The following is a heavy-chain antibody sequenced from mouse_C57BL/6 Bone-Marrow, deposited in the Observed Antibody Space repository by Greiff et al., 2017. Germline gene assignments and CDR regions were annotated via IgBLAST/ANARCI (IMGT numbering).Heavy chain of an antibody. CDR1: GFNIKDYY. V-gene: IGHV14-2*01. CDR2: IDPEDGET. D-gene: IGHD2-5*01. J-gene: IGHJ4*01. Sequence: DVKLQESGAELVKPGASVKLSCTASGFNIKDYYMHWVKQRTEQGLEWIGRIDPEDGETKYAPKFQGKATITADKSSNTAYLQLSSLTSEDTAVYYCARTYYSNYDAIDYWGQGTSVTVSA. CDR3: ARTYYSNYDAIDY.